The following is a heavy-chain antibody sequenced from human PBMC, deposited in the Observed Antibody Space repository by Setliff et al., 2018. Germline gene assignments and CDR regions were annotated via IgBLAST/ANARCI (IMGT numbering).Heavy chain of an antibody. D-gene: IGHD3-22*01. V-gene: IGHV1-69*05. CDR1: AYSFSGYY. CDR2: TIPMFGTT. J-gene: IGHJ6*03. CDR3: VREGVDSRSSTDYRYYMDV. Sequence: SVKVSCKTSAYSFSGYYIHWVRQAPGQGLEWMGGTIPMFGTTEYAQKFQGRLTIITDESTNTAFMQLSSLRSDDTAVYYCVREGVDSRSSTDYRYYMDVWG.